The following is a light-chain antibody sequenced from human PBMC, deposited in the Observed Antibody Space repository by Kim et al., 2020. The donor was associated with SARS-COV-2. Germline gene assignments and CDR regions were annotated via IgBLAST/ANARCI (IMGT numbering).Light chain of an antibody. J-gene: IGLJ3*02. CDR1: KLGNKY. CDR3: QAWDSNTAV. CDR2: QDT. V-gene: IGLV3-1*01. Sequence: SYELTQPPSVSVSPGQTATITCSGDKLGNKYVCWYKQKPGQSPVLVIFQDTKRPSGIPERFSGSNSGNTATLTISGTQAIDEADYYCQAWDSNTAVFGGGTQLTVL.